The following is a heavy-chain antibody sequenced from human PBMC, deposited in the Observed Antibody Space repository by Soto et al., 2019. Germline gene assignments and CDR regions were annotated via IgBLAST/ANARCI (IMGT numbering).Heavy chain of an antibody. Sequence: QITLKESGPTLVKPTQTLTLTCTFSGFSLSTSGVGVGWILHPPGKALEWLALIYWDDDKRYSPSLRSRLTISKDTSKNHVVLTMTNMDPVDTATYHCIQSRCGGDCLQSYASHYYYGMDVWGQGTTVTVSS. CDR2: IYWDDDK. J-gene: IGHJ6*02. CDR3: IQSRCGGDCLQSYASHYYYGMDV. CDR1: GFSLSTSGVG. V-gene: IGHV2-5*02. D-gene: IGHD2-21*02.